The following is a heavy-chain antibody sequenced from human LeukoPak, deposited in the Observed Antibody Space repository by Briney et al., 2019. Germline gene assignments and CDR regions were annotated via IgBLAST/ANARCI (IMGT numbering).Heavy chain of an antibody. D-gene: IGHD5-18*01. Sequence: PGESLKISCQASGYSFSSYFIAWVRQMPGKGLEWMGIIYPGDSDTRYSPSFQGQVTISADKSVNTAYLQWNSLKASDSAIYCCARRGIQLWLLEYWGQGTLVTVSS. V-gene: IGHV5-51*01. CDR1: GYSFSSYF. CDR3: ARRGIQLWLLEY. J-gene: IGHJ4*02. CDR2: IYPGDSDT.